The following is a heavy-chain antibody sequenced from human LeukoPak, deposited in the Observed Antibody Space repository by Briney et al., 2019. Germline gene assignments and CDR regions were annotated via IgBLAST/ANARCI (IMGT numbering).Heavy chain of an antibody. D-gene: IGHD5-18*01. CDR2: IYYSGST. Sequence: PSETLSLTCTVSSGSISGYYLSWIRQPPGTGLEWIGYIYYSGSTNYNPSLKSRVTISVDTSKNQFSLRLSSVTAADTAVYYCARGSYGPDYWGQGTLVTVSS. CDR3: ARGSYGPDY. CDR1: SGSISGYY. V-gene: IGHV4-59*01. J-gene: IGHJ4*02.